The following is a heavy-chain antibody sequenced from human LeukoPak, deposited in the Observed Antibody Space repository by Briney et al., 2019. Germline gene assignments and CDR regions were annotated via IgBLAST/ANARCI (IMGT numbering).Heavy chain of an antibody. D-gene: IGHD1-14*01. J-gene: IGHJ4*02. CDR2: IYYNGNT. V-gene: IGHV4-59*08. Sequence: SETLSLTCTVSGDSIRGHYWSWIRQTPGKGLEWIGWIYYNGNTKYNPSLQSRVTISVDTSKNQFFLKVNSVTAADTAVYYCARLAPYPGIWASEYWGQGTLVSVSS. CDR3: ARLAPYPGIWASEY. CDR1: GDSIRGHY.